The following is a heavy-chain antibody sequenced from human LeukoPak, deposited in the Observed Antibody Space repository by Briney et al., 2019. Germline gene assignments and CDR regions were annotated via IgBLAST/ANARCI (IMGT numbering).Heavy chain of an antibody. CDR3: ARARELTIFGVDKWDYFDY. V-gene: IGHV1-18*01. CDR2: ISAYNGNT. J-gene: IGHJ4*02. Sequence: GASVKVSCKASGYTFTSYGISWVRQAPGQGLEWMGWISAYNGNTNYAQKLQGRVTMTTDTSTSTAYIELRSLRSDDTAVYYCARARELTIFGVDKWDYFDYWGQGTLVTVSS. CDR1: GYTFTSYG. D-gene: IGHD3-3*01.